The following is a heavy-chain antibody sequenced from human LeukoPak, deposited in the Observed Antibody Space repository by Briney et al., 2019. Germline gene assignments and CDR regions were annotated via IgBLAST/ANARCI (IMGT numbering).Heavy chain of an antibody. CDR1: GGSISSSSHY. CDR3: ARLQLLWFGELPEGDF. D-gene: IGHD3-10*01. J-gene: IGHJ4*02. CDR2: ISYSGST. V-gene: IGHV4-39*01. Sequence: SETLSLTCTVSGGSISSSSHYWGWIRQPPGKGLEWIGSISYSGSTYYNPSLKSRVTISVGTSKNQFSLTLRSVTAADTAVYYCARLQLLWFGELPEGDFWGQGSLVTVSS.